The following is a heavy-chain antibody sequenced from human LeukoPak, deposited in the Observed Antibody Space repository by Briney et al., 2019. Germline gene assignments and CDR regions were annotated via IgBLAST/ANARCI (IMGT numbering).Heavy chain of an antibody. CDR2: ISPDGTAI. D-gene: IGHD3-22*01. CDR1: GFTFSDKW. CDR3: ARDFYTNNYHSRGDDFDH. Sequence: GGSRRLSCVASGFTFSDKWMHWVRQAPGKGLVWVSRISPDGTAITYADSVKGRFTISRDNGKNTVYLQMNSLRVEDTAVYYCARDFYTNNYHSRGDDFDHWGQGTLVTVSS. J-gene: IGHJ4*02. V-gene: IGHV3-74*03.